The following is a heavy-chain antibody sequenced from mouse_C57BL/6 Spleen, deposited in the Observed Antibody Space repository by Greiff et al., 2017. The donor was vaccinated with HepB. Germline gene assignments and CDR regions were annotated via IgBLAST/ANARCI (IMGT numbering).Heavy chain of an antibody. J-gene: IGHJ3*01. Sequence: QVQLQQSGAELVRPGASVKMSCKASGYTFTSYNMHWVKQTPRQGLQWIGAIYPGNGDTSYNQKFKGKATLTVDKSSSTAYMQLSSLTSEDSAVYFCARDYYGSSPAWFAYWGQGTLVTVSA. D-gene: IGHD1-1*01. CDR2: IYPGNGDT. V-gene: IGHV1-12*01. CDR3: ARDYYGSSPAWFAY. CDR1: GYTFTSYN.